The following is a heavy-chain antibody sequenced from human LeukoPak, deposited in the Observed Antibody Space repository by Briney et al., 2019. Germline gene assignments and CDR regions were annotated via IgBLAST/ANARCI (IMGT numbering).Heavy chain of an antibody. CDR3: ARARRSSITMVRGVIPNKNWFDP. V-gene: IGHV1-2*02. CDR2: INPNSGGT. Sequence: EASVKVSCKASGYTFTGYYMHWVRQAPGQGLEWMGWINPNSGGTNYAQNFQGRVTMTRDTSTSTVYMELSSLRSEDTAVYYCARARRSSITMVRGVIPNKNWFDPWGQGTLVTVSS. CDR1: GYTFTGYY. D-gene: IGHD3-10*01. J-gene: IGHJ5*02.